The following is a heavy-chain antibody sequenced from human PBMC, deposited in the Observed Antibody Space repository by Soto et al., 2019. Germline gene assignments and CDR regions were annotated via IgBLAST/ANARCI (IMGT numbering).Heavy chain of an antibody. CDR2: ISAYNGNT. Sequence: QVQLVQSGAEVKKPGASVKVSCKASGYTFTSYGISWVRQAPGQGLEWMGWISAYNGNTNYAQKLQGRVTMTTDTSTSAACVEVRGLRSDDAAVYYFARGRGYRTNGVCYTCYYYYGICVWGQGTTVTVFS. V-gene: IGHV1-18*04. CDR3: ARGRGYRTNGVCYTCYYYYGICV. D-gene: IGHD2-8*01. J-gene: IGHJ6*02. CDR1: GYTFTSYG.